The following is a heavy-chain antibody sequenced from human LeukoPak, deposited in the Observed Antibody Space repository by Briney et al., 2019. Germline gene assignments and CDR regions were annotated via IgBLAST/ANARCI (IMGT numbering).Heavy chain of an antibody. V-gene: IGHV4-59*08. J-gene: IGHJ4*02. CDR2: IYYSGST. Sequence: SETLSLTCPVSGGSINTYYWTWIRQPPGKGLEWIGCIYYSGSTNYNPSLKSRVTISVDTSKNQFSLKLSSVTAADTAVYYCARGRTPGYFDYWGQGTLVTVSS. CDR3: ARGRTPGYFDY. CDR1: GGSINTYY.